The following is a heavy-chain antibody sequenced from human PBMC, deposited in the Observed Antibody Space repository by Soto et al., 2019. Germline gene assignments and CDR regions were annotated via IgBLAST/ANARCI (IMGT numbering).Heavy chain of an antibody. Sequence: GASVKVSCKASGYTFTSYGISWVRQAPGQGLEWMGWINSYNGNTNYAQKLQGRVTMTTDTSTSTAYMELRSLRSDDTAVYYCTTVWFGELVYNWFDPWGQGTLVTVSS. D-gene: IGHD3-10*01. V-gene: IGHV1-18*01. J-gene: IGHJ5*02. CDR2: INSYNGNT. CDR3: TTVWFGELVYNWFDP. CDR1: GYTFTSYG.